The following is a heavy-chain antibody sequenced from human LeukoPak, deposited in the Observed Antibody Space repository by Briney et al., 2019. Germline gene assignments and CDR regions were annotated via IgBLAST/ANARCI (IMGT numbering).Heavy chain of an antibody. CDR1: GGSLSSYY. Sequence: SETLSLTCTGSGGSLSSYYWSWIRQPPGKGLEWIGYIYSSGSTNYNPSLKSPVTISVATSKNPFPLKLSSVTAADTAVYYCAITDDYSGNSGQYYYYGMDVWGQGTTVTVSS. J-gene: IGHJ6*02. V-gene: IGHV4-59*01. CDR2: IYSSGST. D-gene: IGHD4-23*01. CDR3: AITDDYSGNSGQYYYYGMDV.